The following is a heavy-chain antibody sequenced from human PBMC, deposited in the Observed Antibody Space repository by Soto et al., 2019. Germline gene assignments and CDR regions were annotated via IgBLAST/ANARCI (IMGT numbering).Heavy chain of an antibody. D-gene: IGHD3-10*01. V-gene: IGHV4-30-4*01. CDR1: GGSISSGDYY. J-gene: IGHJ6*02. CDR3: ARVGGSGSYFRAQYYYGMDV. CDR2: IYYSGST. Sequence: QVQLQESGPGLVKPSQTLSLTCTVSGGSISSGDYYWSWIRQPPGKGLEWIGYIYYSGSTYYNPSLKSRVTISVDTSKNQFSLKLSSVTAADTAVYYCARVGGSGSYFRAQYYYGMDVWGQGTTVTVSS.